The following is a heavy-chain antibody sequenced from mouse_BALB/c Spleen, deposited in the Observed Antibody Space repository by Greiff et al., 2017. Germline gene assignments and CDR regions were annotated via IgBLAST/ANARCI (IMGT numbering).Heavy chain of an antibody. V-gene: IGHV5-4*02. CDR2: ISDGGSYT. D-gene: IGHD2-14*01. CDR1: GFTFSDYY. Sequence: EVKLMESGGGLVKPGGSLKLSCAASGFTFSDYYMYWVRQTPEKRLEWVATISDGGSYTYYPDSVKGRFTISRDNAKNNLYLQMSSLKSEDTAMYYCAREDYRYDGAYWGQGTLVTVSA. CDR3: AREDYRYDGAY. J-gene: IGHJ3*01.